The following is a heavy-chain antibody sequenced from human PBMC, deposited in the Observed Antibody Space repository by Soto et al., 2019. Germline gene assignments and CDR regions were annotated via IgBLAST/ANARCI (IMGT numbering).Heavy chain of an antibody. Sequence: GGSLRLSCAASGFTFSSYGMHWVRQAPGKGLEWVAVISYDGSNKYYADSVKGRFTISRDNSKNTLYLQMNSLRAEDTAVYYCATARAQWLEGSRADYWGQGTLVTVSS. V-gene: IGHV3-30*03. J-gene: IGHJ4*02. CDR1: GFTFSSYG. CDR3: ATARAQWLEGSRADY. D-gene: IGHD6-19*01. CDR2: ISYDGSNK.